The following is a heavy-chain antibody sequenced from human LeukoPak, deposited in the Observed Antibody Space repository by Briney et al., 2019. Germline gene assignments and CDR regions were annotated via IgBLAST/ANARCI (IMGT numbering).Heavy chain of an antibody. D-gene: IGHD6-13*01. CDR3: ARAGYSSSWPFDY. CDR1: GFTFSSYS. CDR2: ISSSSSTI. J-gene: IGHJ4*02. Sequence: GGSLRLSCAASGFTFSSYSMNWVRQAPGKGLEWVSYISSSSSTIYYADSVKGRFTISRDNAKNSLYLQMNSLRAEDTAVYYCARAGYSSSWPFDYWGQGTLVIVSS. V-gene: IGHV3-48*01.